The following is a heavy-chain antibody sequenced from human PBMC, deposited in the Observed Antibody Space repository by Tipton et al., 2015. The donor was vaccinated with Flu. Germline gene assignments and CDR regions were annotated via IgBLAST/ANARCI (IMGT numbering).Heavy chain of an antibody. CDR3: ARGSYGELLYFGH. Sequence: TLSLTCSVSGGSISNYYGNWIRQPPGKGLEWIGYVYFSGTTSYNPSLKSRVTISLDTSKTQFSLRLNSMTAADTAVYYCARGSYGELLYFGHWGQGILVTVSS. J-gene: IGHJ4*02. CDR2: VYFSGTT. V-gene: IGHV4-59*01. D-gene: IGHD1-26*01. CDR1: GGSISNYY.